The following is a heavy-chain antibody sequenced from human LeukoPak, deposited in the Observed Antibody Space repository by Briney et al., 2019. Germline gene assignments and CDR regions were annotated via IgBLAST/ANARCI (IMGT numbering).Heavy chain of an antibody. CDR3: ASRYYDSSRYYQYYFDY. J-gene: IGHJ4*02. V-gene: IGHV1-69*04. CDR1: GYTFTSYD. Sequence: SVKVSCKASGYTFTSYDINWVRQATGQGLEWMGRIIPILGRANYAQKFQGRVTITADTSTSTVYMELNSLRSEDTAVYYCASRYYDSSRYYQYYFDYWGQGTLVTVSS. CDR2: IIPILGRA. D-gene: IGHD3-22*01.